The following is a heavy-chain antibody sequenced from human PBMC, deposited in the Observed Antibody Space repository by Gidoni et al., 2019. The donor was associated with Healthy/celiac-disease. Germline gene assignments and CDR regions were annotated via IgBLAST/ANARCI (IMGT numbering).Heavy chain of an antibody. V-gene: IGHV5-10-1*01. D-gene: IGHD3-10*01. CDR2: IDPSDSYT. CDR1: W. J-gene: IGHJ6*03. CDR3: ASTMVGTHYYYYYMDV. Sequence: WISWVRQMPGKGLEWMGRIDPSDSYTNYSPSFQGHVTISADKSISTAYLQWSSLKASDTAMYYCASTMVGTHYYYYYMDVWGKGTTVTVSS.